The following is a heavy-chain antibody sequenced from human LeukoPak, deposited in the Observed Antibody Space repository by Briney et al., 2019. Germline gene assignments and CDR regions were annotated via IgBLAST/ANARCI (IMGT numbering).Heavy chain of an antibody. CDR1: GYTFTSYG. CDR3: ARSVVVAANPFDY. CDR2: ISAYNGST. J-gene: IGHJ4*02. Sequence: ASVKVSCKASGYTFTSYGISWVRQAPGQGLEWMGWISAYNGSTSYAQKFQGRVTMTRDMSTSTVYMELSSLRSEDTAVYYCARSVVVAANPFDYWGQGTLVTVSS. D-gene: IGHD2-15*01. V-gene: IGHV1-18*01.